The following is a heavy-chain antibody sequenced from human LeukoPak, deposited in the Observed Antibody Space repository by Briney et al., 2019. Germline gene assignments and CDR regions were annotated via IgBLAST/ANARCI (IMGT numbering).Heavy chain of an antibody. CDR3: ARLAEQWLGDY. V-gene: IGHV5-51*01. D-gene: IGHD6-19*01. CDR1: GYSFTSYW. J-gene: IGHJ4*02. CDR2: IYPGDSDT. Sequence: GESLTISCKGSGYSFTSYWIGWVRQMPGKGLEWMGIIYPGDSDTRYGPSLQGQVTISADKSISTAYLQWSSLKASDTAMYYCARLAEQWLGDYWGQGTLVTVSS.